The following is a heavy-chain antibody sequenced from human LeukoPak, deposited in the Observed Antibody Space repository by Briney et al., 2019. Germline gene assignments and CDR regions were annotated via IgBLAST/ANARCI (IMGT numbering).Heavy chain of an antibody. J-gene: IGHJ6*03. CDR2: IYHSGST. Sequence: PSETLSLTCAVSGGSISSSNWWSWVRQPPGKGLEWIGEIYHSGSTNYNPSLKSRVTISVDKSKNQFSLKLSSVTAADTAVYYCARVSLGGYFDWLPYFDYYYYYMDVWGKGTTVTVSS. CDR1: GGSISSSNW. D-gene: IGHD3-9*01. V-gene: IGHV4-4*02. CDR3: ARVSLGGYFDWLPYFDYYYYYMDV.